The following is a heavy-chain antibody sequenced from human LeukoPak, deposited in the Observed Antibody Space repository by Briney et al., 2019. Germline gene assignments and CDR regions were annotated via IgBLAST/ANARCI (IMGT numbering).Heavy chain of an antibody. CDR3: AREWDGSGSYYFRSDY. D-gene: IGHD3-10*01. CDR1: GGSFSGYY. CDR2: INHSGST. V-gene: IGHV4-34*01. Sequence: SETLSLTCAVYGGSFSGYYWSWIRQPPGKGLEWIGEINHSGSTNYNPSLKSRVTISVDTSKNQFSLKLSSVTAADTAVYYCAREWDGSGSYYFRSDYWGQGTLVTVSS. J-gene: IGHJ4*02.